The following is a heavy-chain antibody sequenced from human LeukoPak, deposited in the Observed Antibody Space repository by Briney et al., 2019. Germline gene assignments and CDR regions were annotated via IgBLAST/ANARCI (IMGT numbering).Heavy chain of an antibody. V-gene: IGHV1-46*01. CDR3: ARGAARDFWSGYSGFYFDY. D-gene: IGHD3-3*01. CDR1: GYTFTSYG. Sequence: ASVRVSCKASGYTFTSYGISWVRQAPGQGLEWMGIINPSGGSTSYAQTFQGRVTMTRGTSTSTVYMELSSLRSEDTAVYYCARGAARDFWSGYSGFYFDYWGQGTLVTVSS. CDR2: INPSGGST. J-gene: IGHJ4*02.